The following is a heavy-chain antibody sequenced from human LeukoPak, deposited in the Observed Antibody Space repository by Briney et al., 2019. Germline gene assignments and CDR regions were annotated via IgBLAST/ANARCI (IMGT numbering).Heavy chain of an antibody. CDR2: INHSGST. CDR3: ARGSTYGRNWFDP. CDR1: GGSISSYY. D-gene: IGHD3-10*01. V-gene: IGHV4-34*01. Sequence: PSETLSLTCTVSGGSISSYYWSWIRQPPGKGLEWIGEINHSGSTNYNPSLKSRVTISVDTSKNQFSLKLSSVTAADTAVYYCARGSTYGRNWFDPWGQGTLVTVSS. J-gene: IGHJ5*02.